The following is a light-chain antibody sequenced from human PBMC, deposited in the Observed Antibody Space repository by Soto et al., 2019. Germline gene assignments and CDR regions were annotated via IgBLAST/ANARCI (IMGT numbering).Light chain of an antibody. J-gene: IGKJ2*01. CDR3: QQDGSSPYT. CDR2: GAS. CDR1: QSVSSSY. V-gene: IGKV3-20*01. Sequence: EIVLTQSPGTLSLSPGERATLSCRASQSVSSSYLAWYQQKPGQAPRLLIDGASSRATGIPARFSGSGSGTDFTLTISRLEPDDFAVYYCQQDGSSPYTFGQGTKLEIK.